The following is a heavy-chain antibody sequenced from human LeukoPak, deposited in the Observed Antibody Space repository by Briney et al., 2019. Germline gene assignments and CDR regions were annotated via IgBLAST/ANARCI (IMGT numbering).Heavy chain of an antibody. CDR2: INPNSGVT. J-gene: IGHJ4*02. CDR3: ARDVPPVTVTDDFDDY. Sequence: ASVKVSCKASGYTFTGYYMHWVRQAPGQGLEWMGWINPNSGVTNYAQKFQGRVTMTRDKSINTAYMELSRLRSDDTAVYYCARDVPPVTVTDDFDDYWGQGTLVTVSS. CDR1: GYTFTGYY. D-gene: IGHD4-17*01. V-gene: IGHV1-2*02.